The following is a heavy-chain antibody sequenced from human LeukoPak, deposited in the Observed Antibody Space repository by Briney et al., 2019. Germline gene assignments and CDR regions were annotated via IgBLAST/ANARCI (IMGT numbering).Heavy chain of an antibody. CDR1: GYTFTSYA. V-gene: IGHV7-4-1*02. CDR2: INTNTGNP. D-gene: IGHD1-1*01. CDR3: ATWYNAHYGPYVTYYYYYGMDV. J-gene: IGHJ6*02. Sequence: ASVKVSCKASGYTFTSYAMNWVRQAPGQGLEWMGWINTNTGNPTYAQGFTGRFVFSLDTSVSTAYLQISSLKAEDTAVYYCATWYNAHYGPYVTYYYYYGMDVWGQGTTVTVSS.